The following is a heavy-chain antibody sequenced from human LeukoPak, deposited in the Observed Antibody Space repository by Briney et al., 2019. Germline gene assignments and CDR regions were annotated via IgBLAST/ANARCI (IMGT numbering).Heavy chain of an antibody. Sequence: PGGSLRLSCAASGFTFSSYAMSWVRQAPGKGLEWVSAISGSGGSTYYADSVKGRFTISRDNSKNTLYLQMNSLRAEDTAVYYCAKRPARSYYESSGYYPFDYWGQGTLVTVSS. V-gene: IGHV3-23*01. CDR3: AKRPARSYYESSGYYPFDY. CDR2: ISGSGGST. CDR1: GFTFSSYA. J-gene: IGHJ4*02. D-gene: IGHD3-22*01.